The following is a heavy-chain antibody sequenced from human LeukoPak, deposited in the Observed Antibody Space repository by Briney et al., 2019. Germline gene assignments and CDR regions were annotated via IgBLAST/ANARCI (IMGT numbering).Heavy chain of an antibody. CDR1: GGSISSRSYY. CDR2: IDYRVST. CDR3: AKVSVGAITIFGVERRPLHYFDY. J-gene: IGHJ4*02. V-gene: IGHV4-39*01. D-gene: IGHD3-3*01. Sequence: PSETLSLTCTVSGGSISSRSYYCGWVRQPPGKGLEWVVSIDYRVSTYYSPSLKRRVPISVDTSNNQFSLKLSSVNAAEPAVYYCAKVSVGAITIFGVERRPLHYFDYWGQGPLVTVSS.